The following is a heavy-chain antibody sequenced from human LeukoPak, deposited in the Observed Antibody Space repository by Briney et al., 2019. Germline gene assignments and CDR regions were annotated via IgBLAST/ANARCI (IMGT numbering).Heavy chain of an antibody. CDR2: INQDGSEK. CDR1: GFTFSSYW. CDR3: ARALSYCSGGSCYDWDAFDI. J-gene: IGHJ3*02. Sequence: GGSLRLSCAASGFTFSSYWMIWVRQAPGKGLEWVANINQDGSEKVYVDSVKGRFTISRDNAKNSLYLQMNSLRAEDTAVYYCARALSYCSGGSCYDWDAFDIWGQGTMVTVSS. V-gene: IGHV3-7*01. D-gene: IGHD2-15*01.